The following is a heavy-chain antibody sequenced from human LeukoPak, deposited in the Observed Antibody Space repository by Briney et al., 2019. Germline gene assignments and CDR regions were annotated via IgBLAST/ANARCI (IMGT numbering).Heavy chain of an antibody. J-gene: IGHJ4*02. CDR3: ARIYYDFWSGYYTPRYFGY. D-gene: IGHD3-3*01. Sequence: SETLSLTCAVYGGSFSGYYWSWIRQPPGKGLEWIGEINHSGSTNYNPSLKSRVTISVDTSKNQFSLKLSSVTAADTAVYYCARIYYDFWSGYYTPRYFGYWGQGTLVTVSS. CDR2: INHSGST. V-gene: IGHV4-34*01. CDR1: GGSFSGYY.